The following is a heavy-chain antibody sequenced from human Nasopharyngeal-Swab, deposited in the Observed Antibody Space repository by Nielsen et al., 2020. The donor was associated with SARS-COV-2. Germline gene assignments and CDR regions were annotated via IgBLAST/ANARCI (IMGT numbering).Heavy chain of an antibody. Sequence: GESLKISCAASGFAFTDYSMDWVRQAPGKGLEWVSYITSSSSTRYYADSVKGRFTVSRDNAKNSLYLQMSSLRAEDTAVYYCARDRTNDYYYYMDVWGKGTTVTVSS. CDR1: GFAFTDYS. V-gene: IGHV3-48*01. D-gene: IGHD1-1*01. CDR3: ARDRTNDYYYYMDV. J-gene: IGHJ6*03. CDR2: ITSSSSTR.